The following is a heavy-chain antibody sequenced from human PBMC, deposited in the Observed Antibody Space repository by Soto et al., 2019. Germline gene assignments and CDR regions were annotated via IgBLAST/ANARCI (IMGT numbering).Heavy chain of an antibody. CDR1: GFTFSNYA. D-gene: IGHD6-13*01. Sequence: EVQLLESGGGLVQPGGSLRLSCAASGFTFSNYAMPWVRQAPGKGLEWVSVITGSGGGTYFVDSVKGRFTITRDNSKNTVYLQMNRLRAEVTAVYYCANRPLTAAGFDYWGQGTLVTVSS. V-gene: IGHV3-23*01. CDR2: ITGSGGGT. CDR3: ANRPLTAAGFDY. J-gene: IGHJ4*02.